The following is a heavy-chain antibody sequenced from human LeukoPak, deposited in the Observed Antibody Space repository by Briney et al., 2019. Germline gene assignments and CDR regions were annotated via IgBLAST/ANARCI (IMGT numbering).Heavy chain of an antibody. J-gene: IGHJ6*04. D-gene: IGHD3-16*01. Sequence: PGGSLRLSCAASGFTFSSSWMHWVRQAPGKRLVWVSRINRDGSSTTYADSVKGRFTTSRDNAKNTLYLQMDSLRDDDTAVYYCARDPGYESWSPFWGGMDVWGNGTTVIVSS. CDR1: GFTFSSSW. CDR3: ARDPGYESWSPFWGGMDV. V-gene: IGHV3-74*01. CDR2: INRDGSST.